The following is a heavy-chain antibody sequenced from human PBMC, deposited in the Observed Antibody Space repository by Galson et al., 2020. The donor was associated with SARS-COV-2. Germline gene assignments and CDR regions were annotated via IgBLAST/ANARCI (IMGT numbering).Heavy chain of an antibody. D-gene: IGHD2-8*02. J-gene: IGHJ5*02. V-gene: IGHV3-30*18. CDR1: GFTFSNYG. CDR3: AKVSGGFCTGGACYYLDT. CDR2: ISYDESNK. Sequence: GGSLRLSCVASGFTFSNYGMHWVRQAPGKGLEWVAVISYDESNKSYADSVKGRFTISRDTSKNTLYLQMNSLRPEDAAVYYCAKVSGGFCTGGACYYLDTWGQGTLVTVYS.